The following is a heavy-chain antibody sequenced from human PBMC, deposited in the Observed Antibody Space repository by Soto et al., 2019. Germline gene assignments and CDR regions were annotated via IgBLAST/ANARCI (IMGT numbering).Heavy chain of an antibody. CDR3: ATVRYDILTGYYVHFDS. D-gene: IGHD3-9*01. V-gene: IGHV5-51*01. Sequence: GESLKISCKGSGYSFTSYWIGWVRQMPGKGLEWMGIIYPGDSDTRYSPSFQGQVTISADKSISTAYLQWSSLKASDTAMYYCATVRYDILTGYYVHFDSWGPGTLVTVSS. J-gene: IGHJ4*02. CDR1: GYSFTSYW. CDR2: IYPGDSDT.